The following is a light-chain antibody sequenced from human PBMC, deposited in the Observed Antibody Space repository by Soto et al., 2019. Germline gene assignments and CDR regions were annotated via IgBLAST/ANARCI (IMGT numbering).Light chain of an antibody. V-gene: IGLV2-14*01. CDR2: DVS. J-gene: IGLJ2*01. CDR1: SSDVGGYNY. CDR3: SSYTSSSTLV. Sequence: QSALTQPASVSGSPGQSITISCTGTSSDVGGYNYVSWYQQCHPGKAPQLIIYDVSNRPSGVSNRFSGSTSGNTASLTISGLQAEDEADYYCSSYTSSSTLVFGGGTKVTVL.